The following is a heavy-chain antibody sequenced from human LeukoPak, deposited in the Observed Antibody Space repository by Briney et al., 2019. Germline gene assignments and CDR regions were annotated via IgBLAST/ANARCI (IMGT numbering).Heavy chain of an antibody. CDR2: ISGSGGST. CDR3: AKNSTLSAFDI. J-gene: IGHJ3*02. CDR1: GFRFNSYA. Sequence: GGSLRLSCAASGFRFNSYAMSWVRQAPGKGLERVSTISGSGGSTYYADSMKGRFTISRDNSKNTLYLQMNSLRAEDTAVYYCAKNSTLSAFDIWGQGTMVTVSS. D-gene: IGHD2/OR15-2a*01. V-gene: IGHV3-23*01.